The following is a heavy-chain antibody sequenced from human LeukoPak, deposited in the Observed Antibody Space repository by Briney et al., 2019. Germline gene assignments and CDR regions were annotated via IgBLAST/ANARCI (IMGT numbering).Heavy chain of an antibody. V-gene: IGHV4-59*01. J-gene: IGHJ5*02. CDR1: GGSIASYY. CDR2: IYHSGST. CDR3: ARSLPWFDP. Sequence: SETLSLTCTVSGGSIASYYWTWIRQPPGKGLEWIGYIYHSGSTNYNPSLKSRVTISVDTSKNQFSLKLNSVTAADTAVYYCARSLPWFDPWGQGSLVTVSS. D-gene: IGHD3-16*01.